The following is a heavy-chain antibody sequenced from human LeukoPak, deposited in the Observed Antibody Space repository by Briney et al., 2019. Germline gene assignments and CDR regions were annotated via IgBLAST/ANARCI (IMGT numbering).Heavy chain of an antibody. CDR3: ARDNGDYRSIYYYMDV. CDR1: GGSINSGGSY. D-gene: IGHD4-11*01. CDR2: IYYSWSS. Sequence: SETLSLTCTVSGGSINSGGSYWSWIRQHPGKGLEWIGCIYYSWSSYYSPSLKSRVTLSLDTSKNQFSLKLSSVTAADTAVYYCARDNGDYRSIYYYMDVWGKGTTVTVSS. V-gene: IGHV4-31*03. J-gene: IGHJ6*03.